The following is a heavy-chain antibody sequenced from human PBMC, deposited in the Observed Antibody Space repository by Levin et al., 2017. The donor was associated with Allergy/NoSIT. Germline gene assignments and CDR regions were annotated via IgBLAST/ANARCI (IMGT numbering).Heavy chain of an antibody. CDR3: AKDSKKAGWFGEGAFDV. CDR1: GFIFEDYA. Sequence: GGSLRLSCAASGFIFEDYAMHWVRQAPGKGLEWVSSLHWNSGKIVYADSVKGRFTISRDDAKKSLYLQMDSLRTEDTALYYCAKDSKKAGWFGEGAFDVWGQGTMVTVSS. V-gene: IGHV3-9*01. D-gene: IGHD3-10*01. CDR2: LHWNSGKI. J-gene: IGHJ3*01.